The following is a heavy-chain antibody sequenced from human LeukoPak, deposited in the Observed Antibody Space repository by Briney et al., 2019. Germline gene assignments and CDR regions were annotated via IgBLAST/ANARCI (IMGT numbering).Heavy chain of an antibody. Sequence: GGSLRLSCAASGITLTSSAMSWVRQAPGKGLEWVSTINDRGIATYYADSVKGRFTISRDNSKNTLSLQVSSLRAEDTAIYYCAKGLKTAVGPYKGYHYYMDVWGKGTTVTVSS. J-gene: IGHJ6*03. CDR1: GITLTSSA. V-gene: IGHV3-23*01. CDR2: INDRGIAT. CDR3: AKGLKTAVGPYKGYHYYMDV. D-gene: IGHD5-18*01.